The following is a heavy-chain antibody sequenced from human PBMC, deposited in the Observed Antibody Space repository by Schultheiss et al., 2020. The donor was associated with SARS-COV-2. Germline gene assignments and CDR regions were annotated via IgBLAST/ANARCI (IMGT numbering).Heavy chain of an antibody. Sequence: SETLSLTCTVSGVSISSGNNYWSWVRQHPGKGLEWFGYIYYSGSAYYNPSLKSRITMSVDTSKNQFSLKLSSVTAADTAVYYCARYSRVDGMDVWGQGTTVTVSS. J-gene: IGHJ6*02. CDR1: GVSISSGNNY. CDR3: ARYSRVDGMDV. D-gene: IGHD2-15*01. V-gene: IGHV4-31*03. CDR2: IYYSGSA.